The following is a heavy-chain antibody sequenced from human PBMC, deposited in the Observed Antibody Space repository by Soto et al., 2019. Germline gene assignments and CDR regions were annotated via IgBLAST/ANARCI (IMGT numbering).Heavy chain of an antibody. D-gene: IGHD5-12*01. V-gene: IGHV3-23*01. CDR3: AKVARVATRGGGYYFDY. J-gene: IGHJ4*02. Sequence: VQLLESGGGLVQPGGSLRLSCAASGFTFSSYAMSWVRQAPGKGLEWVSAISGSGGSTYYADSVKGRFTISRDNSKNTLYLQMNSLRAEDTAVYYCAKVARVATRGGGYYFDYWGQGTLVTVSS. CDR2: ISGSGGST. CDR1: GFTFSSYA.